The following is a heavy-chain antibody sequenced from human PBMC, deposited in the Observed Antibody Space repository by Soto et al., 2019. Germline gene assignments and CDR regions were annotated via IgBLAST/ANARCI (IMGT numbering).Heavy chain of an antibody. D-gene: IGHD3-10*01. CDR1: GGSISSYY. CDR2: LYYSGST. Sequence: QVQLQESGPGLVKPSETLSLTCTVSGGSISSYYWSWIRQPPGKGLEWIGYLYYSGSTNYNPSLKSLVNRSVATSKNQFSLKLSSVTAADTAVYYCARDNYYGSGSSQALGMDVWGQGTTVTVSS. CDR3: ARDNYYGSGSSQALGMDV. J-gene: IGHJ6*02. V-gene: IGHV4-59*01.